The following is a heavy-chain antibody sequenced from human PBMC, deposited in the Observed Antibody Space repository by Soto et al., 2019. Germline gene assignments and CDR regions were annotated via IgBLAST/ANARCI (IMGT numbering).Heavy chain of an antibody. CDR1: GFTFSSYG. CDR2: ISYDGSNK. J-gene: IGHJ4*02. D-gene: IGHD6-19*01. CDR3: AKAELEGCGWGAGY. Sequence: QVQLVESGGGVVQPGRSLRLSCAASGFTFSSYGMHWVRQAPGKGLEWVAVISYDGSNKYYADSVKGRFTISRDNSKNTLYLQMNRLRAEDTAVYYCAKAELEGCGWGAGYWGQGTLVTVSS. V-gene: IGHV3-30*18.